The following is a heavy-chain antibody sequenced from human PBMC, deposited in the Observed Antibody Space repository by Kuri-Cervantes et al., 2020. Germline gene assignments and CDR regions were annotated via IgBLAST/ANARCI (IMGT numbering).Heavy chain of an antibody. V-gene: IGHV3-23*01. Sequence: GGSLRLSCAASGFTFSNYTMTWVRQAPGRGLEWVSSMSDFYDHIWYADSVRGRFTISRDNSKNTVYLQMNSLRVEDTAVYYCATPPGLVGATRLYFQHWGQGTLVTVSS. CDR1: GFTFSNYT. CDR3: ATPPGLVGATRLYFQH. D-gene: IGHD1-26*01. J-gene: IGHJ1*01. CDR2: MSDFYDHI.